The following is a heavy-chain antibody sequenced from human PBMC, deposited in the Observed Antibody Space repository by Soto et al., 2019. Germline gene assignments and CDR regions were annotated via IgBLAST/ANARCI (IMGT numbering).Heavy chain of an antibody. Sequence: QVQLVQSGAEVKKPGASVKVSCKASGDSFTSTGISWVRQAPGQGPEWMGWTSTFNGEAKYAQRLQGRVTMTTDTSTTTAYMELRSLTSDDTAVYYCARDLDGSGSYFTDYWGQGTLVTVAS. CDR2: TSTFNGEA. D-gene: IGHD3-10*01. V-gene: IGHV1-18*01. CDR1: GDSFTSTG. J-gene: IGHJ4*02. CDR3: ARDLDGSGSYFTDY.